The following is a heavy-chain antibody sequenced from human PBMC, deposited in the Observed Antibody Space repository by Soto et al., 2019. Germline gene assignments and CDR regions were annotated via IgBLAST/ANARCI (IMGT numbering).Heavy chain of an antibody. V-gene: IGHV4-4*02. J-gene: IGHJ4*02. CDR3: ASRDPGTSVDY. D-gene: IGHD1-7*01. Sequence: QVQLQESGPGLVKPSGTLSLTCAVSGGSFTSNNWWTWVRQPPGQGLEWIGAIYRTGSTNYNPSLKSRVTISLDKSENQFSLKVTSLTATDTAVYYCASRDPGTSVDYWGQGTLVTVSS. CDR1: GGSFTSNNW. CDR2: IYRTGST.